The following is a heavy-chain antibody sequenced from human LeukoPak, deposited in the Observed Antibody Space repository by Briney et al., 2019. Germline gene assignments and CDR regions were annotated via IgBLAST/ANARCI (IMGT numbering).Heavy chain of an antibody. Sequence: PRGSLRLSCAASGFTFSSYWMTWVRQAPGKGLEWVANIKQDGSEKYYVDSVKGRFTISRDNAKKSLYLQMNSLRADDTAVYYCAREMAIAAAGISWFAPWGQGTLVTVSS. D-gene: IGHD6-25*01. CDR1: GFTFSSYW. CDR3: AREMAIAAAGISWFAP. J-gene: IGHJ5*02. CDR2: IKQDGSEK. V-gene: IGHV3-7*01.